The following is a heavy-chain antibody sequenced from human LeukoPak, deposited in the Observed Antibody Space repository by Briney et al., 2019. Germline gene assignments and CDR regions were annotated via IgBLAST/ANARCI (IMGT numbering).Heavy chain of an antibody. V-gene: IGHV5-51*01. Sequence: GESLKISCKGSGYSFTDYWIGWVRQMPGKGLEWMGTIYVGDYDTRYSPSFEGQVSISADNSISTAYLQWSSLKASDTATYYCARAHTGTLDPYYFDYWGQGTLLTVSS. CDR2: IYVGDYDT. CDR3: ARAHTGTLDPYYFDY. D-gene: IGHD1-14*01. CDR1: GYSFTDYW. J-gene: IGHJ4*02.